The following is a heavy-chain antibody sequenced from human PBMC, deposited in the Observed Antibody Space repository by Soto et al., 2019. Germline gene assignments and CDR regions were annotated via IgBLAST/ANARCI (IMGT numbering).Heavy chain of an antibody. CDR1: GVSFNNNG. CDR2: VSPPFRTS. D-gene: IGHD3-10*01. Sequence: QVQLVQSGAEVKKPGSSVKVSCKTSGVSFNNNGIGWVRQAPGHGLEWMGGVSPPFRTSNYARKFQGRNSITADASTGTVHMELSSLTSEDTAQYYCARVLYYGSGSYSPYGMDVWGQGTTVTVSS. CDR3: ARVLYYGSGSYSPYGMDV. V-gene: IGHV1-69*01. J-gene: IGHJ6*02.